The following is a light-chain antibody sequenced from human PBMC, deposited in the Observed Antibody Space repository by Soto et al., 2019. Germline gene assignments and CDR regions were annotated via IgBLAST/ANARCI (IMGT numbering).Light chain of an antibody. CDR1: QSVSNNY. J-gene: IGKJ1*01. CDR3: QQYNSRWT. V-gene: IGKV3-20*01. Sequence: EIVLTQSPGTLSLSPGERATLSCRASQSVSNNYLAWYQHTPGQAPRLLIYGASNRATGIPDRFSGSGSGTDFTLTIGSLQPDDFATYYCQQYNSRWTFGQGTKVDIK. CDR2: GAS.